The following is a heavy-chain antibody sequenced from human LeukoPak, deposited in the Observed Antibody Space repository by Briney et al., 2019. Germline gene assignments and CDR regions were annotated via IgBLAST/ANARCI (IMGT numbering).Heavy chain of an antibody. J-gene: IGHJ4*02. Sequence: SETLSLTCTVSGGSISSYYWSWIRQPPGKGLEWIGYIYYRGSTNYNPSLKSRVTISVDTSKNQFSLKLSSVTAADTAVYYCARGPNMVRGVIDYWGQGTLVTVSS. CDR2: IYYRGST. V-gene: IGHV4-59*01. CDR1: GGSISSYY. D-gene: IGHD3-10*01. CDR3: ARGPNMVRGVIDY.